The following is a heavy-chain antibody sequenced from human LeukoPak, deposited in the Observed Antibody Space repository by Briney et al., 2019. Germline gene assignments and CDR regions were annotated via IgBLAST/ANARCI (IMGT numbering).Heavy chain of an antibody. CDR3: ARGVTATVDY. CDR2: IAYDGNNK. CDR1: GFTFSRYD. V-gene: IGHV3-30*03. Sequence: GRSLTLSCAASGFTFSRYDMHWVRHAPGKGLEWVAVIAYDGNNKYYADSVKGRFTISRDNSKTTLYLQMYSLRAEDTAVYYCARGVTATVDYWGQGTLVTVSS. J-gene: IGHJ4*02. D-gene: IGHD1-20*01.